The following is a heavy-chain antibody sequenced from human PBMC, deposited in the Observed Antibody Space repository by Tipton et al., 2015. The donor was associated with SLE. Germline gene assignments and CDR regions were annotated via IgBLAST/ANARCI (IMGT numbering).Heavy chain of an antibody. J-gene: IGHJ6*02. CDR1: GGSLSSYF. D-gene: IGHD6-19*01. CDR2: IHYRGAL. V-gene: IGHV4-59*08. CDR3: ARHADIAVMRYGMDV. Sequence: TLSLTCTVSGGSLSSYFWSWVRQAPGKGLEWIASIHYRGALYYDPSLESRVTISVDLSNNRFSLRVTSVTAADMAKYYCARHADIAVMRYGMDVWGQGTTVIVSS.